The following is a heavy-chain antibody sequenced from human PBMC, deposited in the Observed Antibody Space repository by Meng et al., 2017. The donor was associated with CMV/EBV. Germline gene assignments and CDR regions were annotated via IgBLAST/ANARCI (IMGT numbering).Heavy chain of an antibody. V-gene: IGHV1-69*05. CDR1: GGTFSSYA. D-gene: IGHD3-3*01. CDR2: IIPIFGTA. J-gene: IGHJ4*02. CDR3: ASSPYFGVDYYYFDY. Sequence: GGTFSSYAISWVRQAPGQGLEWMGGIIPIFGTASYAQKFQGRVTITTDESTSTAYTELSSLRSEDTAVYYCASSPYFGVDYYYFDYWGQGTLVTVSS.